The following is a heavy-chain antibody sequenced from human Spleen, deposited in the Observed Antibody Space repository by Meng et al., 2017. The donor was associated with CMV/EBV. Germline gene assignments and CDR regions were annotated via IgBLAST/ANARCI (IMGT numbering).Heavy chain of an antibody. J-gene: IGHJ4*02. CDR1: GYSISSDYY. V-gene: IGHV4-38-2*02. CDR3: ARRPLRTLAARPHPLYYFDY. Sequence: SETLSLTCNVSGYSISSDYYWGWVRQPPGKGLEWIGSIHHGGSTSYNPALKSRVTISVDTSKNQFSLKLSSVTAADTAVYYCARRPLRTLAARPHPLYYFDYWGQGTLVTVSS. CDR2: IHHGGST. D-gene: IGHD6-6*01.